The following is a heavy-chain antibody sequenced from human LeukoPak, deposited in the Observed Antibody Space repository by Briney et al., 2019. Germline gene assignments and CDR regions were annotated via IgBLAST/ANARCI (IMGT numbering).Heavy chain of an antibody. CDR2: IYYSGST. J-gene: IGHJ6*04. V-gene: IGHV4-59*12. CDR3: ARVVLRQWLGLDV. Sequence: PSETLSLTCTVSGGSISSYYWSWIRQPPGKGLEWIGYIYYSGSTNYNPSLKSRVTISVDTSKNQFSLKLSSVTAADTAVYYCARVVLRQWLGLDVWGKGTTVTVSS. D-gene: IGHD6-19*01. CDR1: GGSISSYY.